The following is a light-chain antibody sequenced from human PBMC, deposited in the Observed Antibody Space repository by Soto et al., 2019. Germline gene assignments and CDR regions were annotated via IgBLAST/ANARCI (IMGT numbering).Light chain of an antibody. Sequence: QSVLTQPASVSGSPGQSITISCTGTSSDVGGYNSVSWYQQHPGKAPKLTIYNVSNRPSGISDRFSGSRSGNTASLTISGLQAEDEADYYCSSYTSSSTYVFGTGTKVTVL. CDR1: SSDVGGYNS. V-gene: IGLV2-14*03. CDR3: SSYTSSSTYV. J-gene: IGLJ1*01. CDR2: NVS.